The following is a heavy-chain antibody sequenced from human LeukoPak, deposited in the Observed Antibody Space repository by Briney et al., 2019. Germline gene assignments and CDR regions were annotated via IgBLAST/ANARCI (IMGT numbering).Heavy chain of an antibody. Sequence: GGSLRLSCAASGFIFSIYNMNWVRQAPGKGLEWVSSITSSSSYIYYADSVKGRFTISRDNAKNLLYLQMNSLRAEDTAVYYCAKEDQWLDYTIDYWGQGTLVTVSS. CDR1: GFIFSIYN. CDR2: ITSSSSYI. J-gene: IGHJ4*02. D-gene: IGHD6-19*01. CDR3: AKEDQWLDYTIDY. V-gene: IGHV3-21*01.